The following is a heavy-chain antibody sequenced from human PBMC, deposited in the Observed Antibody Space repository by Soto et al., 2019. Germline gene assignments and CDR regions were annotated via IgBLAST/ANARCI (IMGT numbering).Heavy chain of an antibody. D-gene: IGHD6-19*01. Sequence: PGGSLRLSCAASGFTFSNHAMSRVRQAPGKGLEWVSAISGSGGSTYYADSVKGRFTISRDNSKNTLYLQMNSLRAEDTAVYYCAKGRSYSSGWVDYWGQGTLVTVSS. CDR1: GFTFSNHA. CDR2: ISGSGGST. CDR3: AKGRSYSSGWVDY. V-gene: IGHV3-23*01. J-gene: IGHJ4*02.